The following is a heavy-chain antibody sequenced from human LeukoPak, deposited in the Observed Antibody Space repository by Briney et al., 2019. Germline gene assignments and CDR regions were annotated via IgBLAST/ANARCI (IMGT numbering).Heavy chain of an antibody. J-gene: IGHJ4*02. V-gene: IGHV3-11*05. D-gene: IGHD3-22*01. CDR3: AREDTNYYDSSGYPDY. CDR2: ISSSSSYT. CDR1: GFTFSDYY. Sequence: KPGGSLRLSCAASGFTFSDYYMSWIRQAREKGLEWVSYISSSSSYTNYADSVKGRFTISRDNAKNSLYLQMNSLRAEDTAVYYCAREDTNYYDSSGYPDYWGQGTLVTVSS.